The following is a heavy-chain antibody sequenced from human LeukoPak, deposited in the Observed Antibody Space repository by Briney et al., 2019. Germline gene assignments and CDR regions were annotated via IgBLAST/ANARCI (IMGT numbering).Heavy chain of an antibody. CDR3: ARASGDSSGWSSDLDY. Sequence: GGPLRLSCAASGVTFSSYAMHWVRQAPGKGLEYVSANSSNGGSTYYANSVKGRFTISRDNSKNTLYLQMGSLRAEDMAVYYCARASGDSSGWSSDLDYWGQGTLVTVSS. CDR2: NSSNGGST. D-gene: IGHD6-19*01. J-gene: IGHJ4*02. V-gene: IGHV3-64*01. CDR1: GVTFSSYA.